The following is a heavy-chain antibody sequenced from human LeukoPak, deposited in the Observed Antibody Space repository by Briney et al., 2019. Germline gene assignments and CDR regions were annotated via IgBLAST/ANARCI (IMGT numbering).Heavy chain of an antibody. CDR2: VETGGA. CDR3: ARVSSAVTGYWYLNL. J-gene: IGHJ2*01. CDR1: GFTVSSNY. V-gene: IGHV3-66*01. Sequence: PGGSLRLSCAASGFTVSSNYVTWVRQAPGKGLEWVSVVETGGARYADSVKDRFTISRDISKNTVNLQMNSLRGEDTAVYFCARVSSAVTGYWYLNLWGRGTLVTVSS. D-gene: IGHD6-19*01.